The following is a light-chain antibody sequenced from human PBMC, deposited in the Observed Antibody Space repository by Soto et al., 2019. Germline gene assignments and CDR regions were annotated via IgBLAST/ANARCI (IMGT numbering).Light chain of an antibody. V-gene: IGKV1-39*01. CDR3: QQSYSSPLT. Sequence: DLQMAQSPSSLSESVVDRVTITCRASQSISTYLNWYQQKPGKAPKLLIYAASFLQSGVPSRFSGSGSGTDFTLTISSLQPEDFASYYCQQSYSSPLTFGGGTKVDIK. CDR2: AAS. CDR1: QSISTY. J-gene: IGKJ4*01.